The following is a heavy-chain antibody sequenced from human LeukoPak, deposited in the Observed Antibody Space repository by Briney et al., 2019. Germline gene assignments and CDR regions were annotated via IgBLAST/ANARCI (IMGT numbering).Heavy chain of an antibody. J-gene: IGHJ4*02. V-gene: IGHV1-69*04. Sequence: SVKVSCKASGGTFSSYTISWVRQAPGQGLECMGRIIPILGIANYAQKFQGRVTITADKSTSTAYMELSSLKSEDTAVYYCARDNPRDFWSNFDYWGQGTLVTVSS. CDR3: ARDNPRDFWSNFDY. D-gene: IGHD3-3*01. CDR1: GGTFSSYT. CDR2: IIPILGIA.